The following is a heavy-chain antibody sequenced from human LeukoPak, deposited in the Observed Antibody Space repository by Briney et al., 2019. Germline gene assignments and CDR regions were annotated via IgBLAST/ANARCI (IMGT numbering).Heavy chain of an antibody. CDR2: ISGSGGRT. CDR3: AKEGSGYDYDY. CDR1: GFTFSNYA. Sequence: TGGSLRLSCAASGFTFSNYAMSLVRQAPGKGLEWVSGISGSGGRTYYADSVKGRFTISRDNSKNTLQLQMNNLRAEDTAVYYCAKEGSGYDYDYWGQGTLVTVSS. D-gene: IGHD5-12*01. V-gene: IGHV3-23*01. J-gene: IGHJ4*02.